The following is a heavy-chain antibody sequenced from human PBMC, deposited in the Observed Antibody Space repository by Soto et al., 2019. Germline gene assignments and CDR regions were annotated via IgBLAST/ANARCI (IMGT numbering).Heavy chain of an antibody. J-gene: IGHJ4*02. D-gene: IGHD6-19*01. Sequence: QVQLVQSGAEVKKPGASVKVSCKASGYTFSSYDINWVRQATGQGLEWMGWLNPNSGDTGCAQKFQGRVTLTRNTSINTAYIERSSLTSDGPAGYYCASSGGGWCLCWGEGTLVTVSS. CDR3: ASSGGGWCLC. CDR2: LNPNSGDT. V-gene: IGHV1-8*01. CDR1: GYTFSSYD.